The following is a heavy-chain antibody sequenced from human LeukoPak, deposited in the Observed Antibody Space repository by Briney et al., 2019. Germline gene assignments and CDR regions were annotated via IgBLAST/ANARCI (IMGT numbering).Heavy chain of an antibody. D-gene: IGHD3-3*01. CDR3: ARGRGARFLEWLLHRFWFDP. V-gene: IGHV4-34*01. CDR1: GGSFSGYY. J-gene: IGHJ5*02. Sequence: PSETLSLTCAVYGGSFSGYYWSWIRQPPGKGLEWIGEINHSGSTNYNPSLKSRVTISVDTSKSQFSLKLSSVTAADTAVYYCARGRGARFLEWLLHRFWFDPWGQGTLVTVSS. CDR2: INHSGST.